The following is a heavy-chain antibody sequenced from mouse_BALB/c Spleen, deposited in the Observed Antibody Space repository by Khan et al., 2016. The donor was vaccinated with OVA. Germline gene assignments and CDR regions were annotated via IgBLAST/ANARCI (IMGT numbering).Heavy chain of an antibody. D-gene: IGHD2-14*01. V-gene: IGHV5-6*01. CDR2: VSTGGHYT. CDR1: GFTFSTYG. J-gene: IGHJ3*01. CDR3: TRLAYEDDREGFAY. Sequence: VPLVESGGDIVKPGGSLKLSCAASGFTFSTYGMSWVRQTPDTRLEWVATVSTGGHYTYYSDTVKGRFTISRDNAKNTLYLQMTSLRSEDTAMFYCTRLAYEDDREGFAYGGQGKRVTV.